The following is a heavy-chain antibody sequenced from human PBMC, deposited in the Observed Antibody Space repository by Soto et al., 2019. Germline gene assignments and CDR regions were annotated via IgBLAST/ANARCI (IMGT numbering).Heavy chain of an antibody. Sequence: ASVKVSCKASGYTFTSYGISWVRQAPGQGLEGMGWISAYNGNTNYAQKLQGRVTMTTDTSTSTVYMELRSLRSDDTAVYYCARDLANIVVVPAASYYYYGMAVWGQGTTVTVSS. CDR3: ARDLANIVVVPAASYYYYGMAV. CDR1: GYTFTSYG. CDR2: ISAYNGNT. D-gene: IGHD2-2*01. V-gene: IGHV1-18*04. J-gene: IGHJ6*02.